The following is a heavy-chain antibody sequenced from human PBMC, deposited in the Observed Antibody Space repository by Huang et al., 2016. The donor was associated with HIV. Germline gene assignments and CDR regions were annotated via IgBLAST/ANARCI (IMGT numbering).Heavy chain of an antibody. V-gene: IGHV7-4-1*01. CDR2: NNTKTGNP. CDR1: GYNFTTYA. J-gene: IGHJ4*02. Sequence: QVQLVQSGSELKKPGASVKLSCWSSGYNFTTYALNWVRQAPGQGLEWMGWNNTKTGNPTYDQGFTGRFVFSLDTSVITSYLQIPGLKAEDTAVYYCARRWIQDYWGQGTLVTVSS. D-gene: IGHD5-18*01. CDR3: ARRWIQDY.